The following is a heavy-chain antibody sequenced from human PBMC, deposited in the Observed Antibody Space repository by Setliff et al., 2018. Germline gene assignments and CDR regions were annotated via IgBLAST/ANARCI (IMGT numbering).Heavy chain of an antibody. V-gene: IGHV4-61*10. Sequence: SETLSLTCTVSGGSISSGSYYWSWIRQPAGKGLEWIGEIYHSGSTNYNPSLKSRVTIPVDTSKNQFSLKLSSVTAADTAVYYCARDRQYCSSPTCYSSYFYYYGMDVWGQGTTVT. D-gene: IGHD2-2*02. CDR1: GGSISSGSYY. CDR3: ARDRQYCSSPTCYSSYFYYYGMDV. J-gene: IGHJ6*02. CDR2: IYHSGST.